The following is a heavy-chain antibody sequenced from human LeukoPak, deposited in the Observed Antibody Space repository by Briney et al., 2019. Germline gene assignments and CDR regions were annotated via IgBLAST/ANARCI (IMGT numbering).Heavy chain of an antibody. CDR2: IYYSGST. V-gene: IGHV4-59*01. CDR1: GGSISSYY. Sequence: SETLSLTCTVSGGSISSYYWSCIPQPPGKGLEWIGYIYYSGSTNYNPSLKSRVTISVDTSKNQFSLKLSSVTAADTAVYYCARDSAFLAFDYWGQGTLVTVSS. D-gene: IGHD2/OR15-2a*01. CDR3: ARDSAFLAFDY. J-gene: IGHJ4*02.